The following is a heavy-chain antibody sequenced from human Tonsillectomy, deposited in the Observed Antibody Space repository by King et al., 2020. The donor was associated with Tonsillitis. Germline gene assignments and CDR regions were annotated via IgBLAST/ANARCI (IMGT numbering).Heavy chain of an antibody. D-gene: IGHD6-19*01. Sequence: VQLVESGGGLVKPGGSLRLSCAASGFTFSDHYMSWIRQAPGKGLEWVSYISSGSSYTNYADSVKGRFTISRDNAKNSLYLQMNSLRAEDTAVYYCARDLERAIEVADEYYYYYYMDVWGKGTTVTVSS. CDR2: ISSGSSYT. CDR3: ARDLERAIEVADEYYYYYYMDV. V-gene: IGHV3-11*05. J-gene: IGHJ6*03. CDR1: GFTFSDHY.